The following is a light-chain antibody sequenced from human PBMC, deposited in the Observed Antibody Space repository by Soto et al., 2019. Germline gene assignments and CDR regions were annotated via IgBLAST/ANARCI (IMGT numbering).Light chain of an antibody. Sequence: QSALTQPASVSGSPGQSITISCTGSSSDVGSYNRVSWYQQPPNTAPKLIIYDVSNRPSGVPDRFSGSKSGNTASLTISGLQAADEADYYCNSYTTSSTYVVGTGTKVTVL. CDR1: SSDVGSYNR. CDR2: DVS. J-gene: IGLJ1*01. CDR3: NSYTTSSTYV. V-gene: IGLV2-18*02.